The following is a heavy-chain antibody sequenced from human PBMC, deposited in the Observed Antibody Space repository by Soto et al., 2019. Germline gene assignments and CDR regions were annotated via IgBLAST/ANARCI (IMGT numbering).Heavy chain of an antibody. J-gene: IGHJ4*02. V-gene: IGHV4-4*07. CDR1: GGSISSYY. CDR2: IYTSGST. Sequence: SETLSLTCTLSGGSISSYYWSWIRQPAGKGLEWIGRIYTSGSTNYNPSLKSRVTMSVDTSKNQFSLKLSSLTAADTAVYYCARVNCSGGSCYWDYWGQGTLVTVSS. CDR3: ARVNCSGGSCYWDY. D-gene: IGHD2-15*01.